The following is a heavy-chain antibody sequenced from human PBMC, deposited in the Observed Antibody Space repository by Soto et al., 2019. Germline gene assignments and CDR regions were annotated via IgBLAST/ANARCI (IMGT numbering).Heavy chain of an antibody. Sequence: ASVKVSCKASGYTFTGYYMHWVRQAPGQGLEWMGWINPNSGGTNYAQKFQGRVIITRDTSASTVYMQLSNLRSEDTAVYYCARAGYQLVSTWFDPWGQGTQVTVSS. D-gene: IGHD2-2*01. V-gene: IGHV1-2*02. CDR3: ARAGYQLVSTWFDP. CDR1: GYTFTGYY. CDR2: INPNSGGT. J-gene: IGHJ5*02.